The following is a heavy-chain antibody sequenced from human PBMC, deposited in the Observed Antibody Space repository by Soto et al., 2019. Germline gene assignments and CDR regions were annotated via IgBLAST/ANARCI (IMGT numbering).Heavy chain of an antibody. D-gene: IGHD3-16*01. V-gene: IGHV4-31*01. J-gene: IGHJ1*01. Sequence: QVQLQESGPGLVKPSQTLSLTCTVSGGSISSGGYYWSWIRQHPGKGLEWIGYIYYSGSTYYNPSRQXXVXIXXDTSKNQFSLKLSSVSAADTAVYYCARDGGGASQHWGQGTLVTVSS. CDR2: IYYSGST. CDR3: ARDGGGASQH. CDR1: GGSISSGGYY.